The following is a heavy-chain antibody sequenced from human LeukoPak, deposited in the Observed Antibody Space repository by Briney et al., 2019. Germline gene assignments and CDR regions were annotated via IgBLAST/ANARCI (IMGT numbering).Heavy chain of an antibody. V-gene: IGHV3-66*01. CDR3: ASRDKGYYYGMDV. CDR1: GFTVSSNY. J-gene: IGHJ6*02. Sequence: GGSLSLSCAASGFTVSSNYMSWVRQAPGKGLEWVSLIYSGGSTYYVDSVKGRFTITRDNSKNTLYLQMNSLRDEDTAVYYCASRDKGYYYGMDVWGQGTTVTVSS. D-gene: IGHD5-24*01. CDR2: IYSGGST.